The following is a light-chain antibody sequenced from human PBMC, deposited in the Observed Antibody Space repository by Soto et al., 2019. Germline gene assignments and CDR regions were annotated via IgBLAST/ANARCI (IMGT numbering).Light chain of an antibody. Sequence: EIQMTQSPSTLFASVGEKVTITCRASQSISSWLAWYQQKPGKAPKLLIYDASSLESGVPSRFSGSGSGTEFTLTISSLQPDDFATYYCQQYNSYTWTFGQGTKVDIK. V-gene: IGKV1-5*01. J-gene: IGKJ1*01. CDR2: DAS. CDR3: QQYNSYTWT. CDR1: QSISSW.